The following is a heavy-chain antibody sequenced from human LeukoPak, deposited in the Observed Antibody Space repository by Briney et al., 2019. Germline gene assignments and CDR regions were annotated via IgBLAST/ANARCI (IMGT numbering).Heavy chain of an antibody. CDR2: IYYSGST. CDR3: ARAMEMAPLDY. Sequence: SETLSLTCTVPGGSISSSSYYWGWIRQPPGKGLEWIGSIYYSGSTYYNPSLKSRVTISVDTSKNQFSLKLSSVTAADTAVYYCARAMEMAPLDYWGQGTLVTVSS. D-gene: IGHD5-24*01. V-gene: IGHV4-39*07. J-gene: IGHJ4*02. CDR1: GGSISSSSYY.